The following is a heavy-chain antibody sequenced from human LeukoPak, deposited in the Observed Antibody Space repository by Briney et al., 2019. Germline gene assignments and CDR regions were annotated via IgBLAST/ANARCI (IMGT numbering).Heavy chain of an antibody. CDR3: ARSYTEPYYFDY. J-gene: IGHJ4*02. V-gene: IGHV4-30-2*02. D-gene: IGHD2-2*02. Sequence: SETLSLTCAVSGGSISSGGYSWSWIRQPPGKGLEWIGYIYHSGSTYYNPSLKSRVTISVDRSKNQFSLKLSSVTAADTAVYYCARSYTEPYYFDYWGQGTLVTVSS. CDR1: GGSISSGGYS. CDR2: IYHSGST.